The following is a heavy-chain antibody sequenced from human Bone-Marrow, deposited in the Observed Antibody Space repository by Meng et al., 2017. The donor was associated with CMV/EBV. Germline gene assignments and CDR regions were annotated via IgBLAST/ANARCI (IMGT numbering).Heavy chain of an antibody. J-gene: IGHJ4*02. V-gene: IGHV3-7*01. Sequence: GGSLRLSCAASGFTFSDYWMSWLRQAAGKGLEWVANIKGDESEKFYADSVEGRFTGSRDNAKNSLYLEMNSPRDEDTAVYYCARLTYHKYRVFDSWGQGTLVTVSS. CDR2: IKGDESEK. D-gene: IGHD2-2*01. CDR3: ARLTYHKYRVFDS. CDR1: GFTFSDYW.